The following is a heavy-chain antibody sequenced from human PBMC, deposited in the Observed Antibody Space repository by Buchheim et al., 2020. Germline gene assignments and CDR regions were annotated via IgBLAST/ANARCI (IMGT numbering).Heavy chain of an antibody. CDR1: GGSISSSSYY. D-gene: IGHD3-22*01. CDR3: ARIWIVVTL. CDR2: IYYSGST. V-gene: IGHV4-39*07. J-gene: IGHJ1*01. Sequence: QLQLQESGPGLVKPSETLSFTCTVSGGSISSSSYYWGWIRQPPGKGLEWIGRIYYSGSTYYNPSLKCRVTIPVDTSKNQFSLRLSAVAAADKAVYYCARIWIVVTLWGQGTL.